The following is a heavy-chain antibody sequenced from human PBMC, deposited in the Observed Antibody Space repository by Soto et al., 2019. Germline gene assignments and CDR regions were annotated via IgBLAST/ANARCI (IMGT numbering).Heavy chain of an antibody. CDR1: GYTFTSYA. CDR2: INAGNGNT. V-gene: IGHV1-3*01. CDR3: ARSPHDVWLRFLNYFDY. Sequence: ASVKVSCKASGYTFTSYAMHWVRQAPGQRLEWMGWINAGNGNTKYSQKFQGRVTITRDTSASTAYMELSSLRSEDTAVYYCARSPHDVWLRFLNYFDYWGQGTLVTAPQ. J-gene: IGHJ4*02. D-gene: IGHD5-12*01.